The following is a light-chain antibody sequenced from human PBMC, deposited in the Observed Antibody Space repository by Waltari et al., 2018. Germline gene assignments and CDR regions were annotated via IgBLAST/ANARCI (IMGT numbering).Light chain of an antibody. J-gene: IGKJ2*01. CDR1: QTISNW. CDR2: EAS. CDR3: QQYNMYSYT. Sequence: DIQMTQSPSTLYASVGDRVTITCRASQTISNWLAWYQQKPGKAPKLLIHEASSLEDGVPSRFSGSRSGXEFTLTISSLQPDDSATYYCQQYNMYSYTFGXGTRLEIK. V-gene: IGKV1-5*03.